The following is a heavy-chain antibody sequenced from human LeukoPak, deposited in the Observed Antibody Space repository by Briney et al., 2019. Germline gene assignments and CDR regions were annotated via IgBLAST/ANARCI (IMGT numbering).Heavy chain of an antibody. CDR3: AKDRLQLWFRYYYMDV. J-gene: IGHJ6*03. D-gene: IGHD5-18*01. Sequence: GGSLRLSCAASGFTFSSYGMHWVRQAPGKGLEWVAVISYDGSNKYYADSVKGRFTISRDNSKNTLYLQMNSLRAEDTAVYYCAKDRLQLWFRYYYMDVWGKGTTVTVSS. CDR2: ISYDGSNK. CDR1: GFTFSSYG. V-gene: IGHV3-30*18.